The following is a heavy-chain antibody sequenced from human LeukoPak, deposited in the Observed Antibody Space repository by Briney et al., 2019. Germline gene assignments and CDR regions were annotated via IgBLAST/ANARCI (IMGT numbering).Heavy chain of an antibody. V-gene: IGHV4-59*01. J-gene: IGHJ6*03. D-gene: IGHD3-9*01. Sequence: PSETLSLTCTVSGGSISSYYWSWIRQPPGKGLEWIGYMYYSGSTNYNPSLKSRVTISVDTSKNQFSLKLSSVTAADTAVYYCARGCDWLLPSFYYYYMDVRGKGTTVTVYS. CDR3: ARGCDWLLPSFYYYYMDV. CDR2: MYYSGST. CDR1: GGSISSYY.